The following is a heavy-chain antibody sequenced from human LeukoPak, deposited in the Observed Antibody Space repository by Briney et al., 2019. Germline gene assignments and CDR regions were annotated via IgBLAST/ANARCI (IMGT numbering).Heavy chain of an antibody. CDR3: ARGIASALDAY. V-gene: IGHV3-11*01. D-gene: IGHD6-13*01. Sequence: GGSLRLSCVASGFNFGDYYMNWIRQSPGKGLEWISYMGSRSGIIYYGGSVKGRFTISRDNAKNSLYLQMSSLRAEDTALYYCARGIASALDAYWGQGTLVTVSS. J-gene: IGHJ4*02. CDR2: MGSRSGII. CDR1: GFNFGDYY.